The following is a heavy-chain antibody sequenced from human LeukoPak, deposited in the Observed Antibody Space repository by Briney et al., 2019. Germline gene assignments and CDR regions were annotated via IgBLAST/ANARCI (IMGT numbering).Heavy chain of an antibody. CDR2: INPSGGST. CDR1: GYTFTSYY. CDR3: AKDKPALRFPNWFDP. V-gene: IGHV1-46*01. D-gene: IGHD3-3*01. Sequence: GASVKVSCKASGYTFTSYYMHWVRQAPGQGLEWMGIINPSGGSTSYAQKFQGRVTMTRDTSTSTVYMELSSLRSEDTAVYYCAKDKPALRFPNWFDPWGQGTLVTVSS. J-gene: IGHJ5*02.